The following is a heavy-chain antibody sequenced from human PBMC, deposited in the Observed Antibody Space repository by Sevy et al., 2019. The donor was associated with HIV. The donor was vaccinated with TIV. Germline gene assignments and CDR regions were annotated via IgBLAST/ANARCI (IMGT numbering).Heavy chain of an antibody. D-gene: IGHD3-22*01. Sequence: SETLSLTCSVSGGSISSSIYYWGWIRQSPGKGLEWFGSIHYSGSTYYNLSLKSRVTISVDTSKNQFSLKMSSVTAAETGGFYFAEHWSQYFGYSGYWEAFDYWGQGTRVTVSS. CDR2: IHYSGST. CDR3: AEHWSQYFGYSGYWEAFDY. CDR1: GGSISSSIYY. V-gene: IGHV4-39*01. J-gene: IGHJ4*03.